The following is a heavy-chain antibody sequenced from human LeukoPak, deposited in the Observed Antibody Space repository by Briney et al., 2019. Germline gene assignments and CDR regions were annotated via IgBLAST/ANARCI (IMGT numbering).Heavy chain of an antibody. J-gene: IGHJ3*02. CDR3: ARGFRAAAGTPDAFDI. Sequence: GSSVKVSCKASGGTFSSYAISWVRQAPGQGLEWMGGIIPIFGTANYAQKFQGRVTITADESTSTAYMELSSLRSEDTAVYYCARGFRAAAGTPDAFDIWGQGTMVTVSS. CDR1: GGTFSSYA. CDR2: IIPIFGTA. V-gene: IGHV1-69*01. D-gene: IGHD6-13*01.